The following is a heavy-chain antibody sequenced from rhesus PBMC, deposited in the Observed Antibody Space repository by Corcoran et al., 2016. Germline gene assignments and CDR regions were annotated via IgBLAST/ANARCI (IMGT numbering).Heavy chain of an antibody. D-gene: IGHD2-39*01. CDR3: AKECASRGYFDY. J-gene: IGHJ4*01. Sequence: EVQLVESGGGLVQPGGSLRLSCRTSGFTFSNYYMYWVRQAPGNGLDWVATVNPNGVSAWYTDSVKGRFTISKEIAKNTLYLKMDSLRLEDTAVYYCAKECASRGYFDYWGQGVLVTVSS. CDR2: VNPNGVSA. CDR1: GFTFSNYY. V-gene: IGHV3-8*01.